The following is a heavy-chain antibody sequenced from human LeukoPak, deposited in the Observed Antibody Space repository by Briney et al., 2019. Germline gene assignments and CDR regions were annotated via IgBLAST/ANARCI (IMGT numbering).Heavy chain of an antibody. V-gene: IGHV4-4*07. CDR3: ARGPGSYSNEAFDI. Sequence: PSETLSLTCTVSGGSISSYYWSWIRQPAGKGLEWIGRIYTSGGTNYNPSLKSRVTISVDTSKSQFSLKLSSVTAADTAVYYCARGPGSYSNEAFDIWGQGTMVTVSS. CDR2: IYTSGGT. D-gene: IGHD3-10*01. CDR1: GGSISSYY. J-gene: IGHJ3*02.